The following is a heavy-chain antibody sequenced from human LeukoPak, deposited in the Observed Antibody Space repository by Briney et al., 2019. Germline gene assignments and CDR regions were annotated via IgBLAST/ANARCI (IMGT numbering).Heavy chain of an antibody. CDR1: GFSLSTSGMC. V-gene: IGHV2-70*01. J-gene: IGHJ4*02. D-gene: IGHD3-22*01. CDR2: IDWDDDK. CDR3: ARIPTYDSSGYYDY. Sequence: SGPTLANPTQTLTLTCTFSGFSLSTSGMCVSWIRQPPGKALEWLALIDWDDDKYYSTSLKTRLTISKDTSKNQVVLTMTNMDPVDTATYYCARIPTYDSSGYYDYWGQGTLVTVSS.